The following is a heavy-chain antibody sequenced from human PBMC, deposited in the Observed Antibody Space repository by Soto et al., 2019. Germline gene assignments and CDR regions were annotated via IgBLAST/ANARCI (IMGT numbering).Heavy chain of an antibody. J-gene: IGHJ3*02. CDR2: IYWDDDK. D-gene: IGHD2-15*01. V-gene: IGHV2-5*02. CDR3: AHILPVGVEVVGATPPRAFDI. Sequence: QITLKESGPTLVKPTQTLTLTCTFSGFSLSTSGVGVGWIRQPPGKALEWLALIYWDDDKRYSPSLKSRLTITKDTSKNQVVLTMTNMEPVDTATYYCAHILPVGVEVVGATPPRAFDIWCQGTMVTVSS. CDR1: GFSLSTSGVG.